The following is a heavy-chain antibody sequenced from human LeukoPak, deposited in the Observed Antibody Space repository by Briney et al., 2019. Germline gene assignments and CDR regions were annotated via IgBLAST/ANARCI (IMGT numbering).Heavy chain of an antibody. CDR3: ARTIDDYTHADY. D-gene: IGHD5-24*01. Sequence: AASVKVSCKASGYTFTSYNMHWERQAPGQGLEWMGIINPSGGSTSYAQKFQGRVTMTRDTSTSTVYMELSSLRSEDTAVYYCARTIDDYTHADYSGQGTLVTVSS. CDR2: INPSGGST. V-gene: IGHV1-46*01. CDR1: GYTFTSYN. J-gene: IGHJ4*02.